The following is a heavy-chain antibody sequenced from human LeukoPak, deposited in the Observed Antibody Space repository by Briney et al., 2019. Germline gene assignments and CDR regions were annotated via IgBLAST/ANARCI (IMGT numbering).Heavy chain of an antibody. Sequence: GGSLRLSCAASGSTVSSNYMSWVRQAPGKGLEWVSVIYSGGTTYYADSVKGRFTISRDNPKNTLYLQMNRLRAEDTSVYYCARGVTPDWFDPWGQGTLVTVSS. D-gene: IGHD2-21*02. CDR3: ARGVTPDWFDP. V-gene: IGHV3-66*01. CDR1: GSTVSSNY. J-gene: IGHJ5*02. CDR2: IYSGGTT.